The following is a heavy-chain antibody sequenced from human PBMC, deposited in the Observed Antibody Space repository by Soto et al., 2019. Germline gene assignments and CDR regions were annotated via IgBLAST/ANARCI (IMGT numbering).Heavy chain of an antibody. V-gene: IGHV1-46*01. CDR1: GYTFTSYY. J-gene: IGHJ6*02. CDR3: ARERIVLVPAAREYYYGMDV. D-gene: IGHD2-2*01. CDR2: INPSGGST. Sequence: VASVKVSCKASGYTFTSYYMHWVRQAPGQGLEWMGIINPSGGSTSYAQKFQGRVTMTRDASTSTVYMELSSLRSEDTAVYYCARERIVLVPAAREYYYGMDVWGQGTTVTVSS.